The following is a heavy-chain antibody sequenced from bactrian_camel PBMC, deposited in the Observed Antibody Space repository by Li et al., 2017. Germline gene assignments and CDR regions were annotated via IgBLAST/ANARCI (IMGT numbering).Heavy chain of an antibody. Sequence: HVQLVESGGGSEQAGGSLKLSCAGSAYIWEQCGMVWYRQTKGKEEKLVSVRKDGTPVYEDTVKGRFTLSHDRSKNTMYLQMDNLKTEDTGVYYCAALNSTYGGRFGWCKDFRGQGTQVTVS. CDR1: AYIWEQCG. D-gene: IGHD6*01. J-gene: IGHJ4*01. CDR2: VRKDGTP. CDR3: AALNSTYGGRFGWCKDF. V-gene: IGHV3S60*01.